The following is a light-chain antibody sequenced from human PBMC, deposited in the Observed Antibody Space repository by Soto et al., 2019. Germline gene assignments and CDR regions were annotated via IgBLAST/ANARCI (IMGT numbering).Light chain of an antibody. CDR1: QAIRND. Sequence: AIQMTQSPSSLSASVGDRVTISCRASQAIRNDLGWYQQKPGKAPNLLIYGASSLESGVPSRFSGSGSGTDFTLTISILQPEDFATYYCLQDNNYPWTFGQGTKVEI. CDR3: LQDNNYPWT. V-gene: IGKV1-6*01. J-gene: IGKJ1*01. CDR2: GAS.